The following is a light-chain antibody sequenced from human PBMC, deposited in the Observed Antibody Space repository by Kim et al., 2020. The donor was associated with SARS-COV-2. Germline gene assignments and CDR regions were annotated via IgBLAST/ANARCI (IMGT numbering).Light chain of an antibody. CDR1: QDIRNY. J-gene: IGKJ5*01. CDR3: LQHNSYPLT. CDR2: GAS. Sequence: ASVGDRVHSTWRASQDIRNYLGWFQQNPGRAPKRLIYGASSLQSGVPSRFSGSGSGTEFTLTISSVQPEDFATYFCLQHNSYPLTFGQGTRLEIK. V-gene: IGKV1-17*01.